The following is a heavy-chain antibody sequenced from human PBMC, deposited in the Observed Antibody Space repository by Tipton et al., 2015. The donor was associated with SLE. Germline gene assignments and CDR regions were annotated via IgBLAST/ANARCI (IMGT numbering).Heavy chain of an antibody. CDR1: GGSFSGYY. D-gene: IGHD3-22*01. CDR2: SHQSGNT. Sequence: TLSLTCAVYGGSFSGYYWSWIRQPPGKGLEWIVESHQSGNTNYHPPFKSRVTISVDTSKNQISLRLSSVTAADTAVYYCARGGLYETSAYSVGFDIWGQGTLVTVSP. J-gene: IGHJ3*02. V-gene: IGHV4-34*01. CDR3: ARGGLYETSAYSVGFDI.